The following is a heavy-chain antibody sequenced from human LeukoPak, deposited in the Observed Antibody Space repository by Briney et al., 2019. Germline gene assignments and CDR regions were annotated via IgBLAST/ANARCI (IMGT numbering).Heavy chain of an antibody. CDR2: ISGSGGST. Sequence: GGSLRLSCVASGFTFSNYALSWVRQAPGKGLEWVSTISGSGGSTYYADSVKGRFTISRDNSKNTLYLQMNSPRAEDTAIYYCAKHYYRVVRGVKVDYYGMDVWGRGTTVTVSS. CDR3: AKHYYRVVRGVKVDYYGMDV. CDR1: GFTFSNYA. D-gene: IGHD3-10*01. J-gene: IGHJ6*02. V-gene: IGHV3-23*01.